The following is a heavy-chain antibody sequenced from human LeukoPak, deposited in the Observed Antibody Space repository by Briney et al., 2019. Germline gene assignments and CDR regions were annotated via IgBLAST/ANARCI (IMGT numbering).Heavy chain of an antibody. CDR3: AKDGHITEGTFDI. D-gene: IGHD2-21*01. Sequence: GGTLRLSCAASGFTFSNYAMSWVRQVPGKGLEWVSGISGSGNTYYAESVKGRFTISRDNSKNTLYLQMYRLRADDTAVFYCAKDGHITEGTFDIWGQGTMVTVSS. V-gene: IGHV3-23*01. CDR1: GFTFSNYA. J-gene: IGHJ3*02. CDR2: ISGSGNT.